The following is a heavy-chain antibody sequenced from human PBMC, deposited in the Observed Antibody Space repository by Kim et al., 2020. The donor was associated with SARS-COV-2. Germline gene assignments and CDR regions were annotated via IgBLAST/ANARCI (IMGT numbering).Heavy chain of an antibody. Sequence: SVKVSCKASGGTFSSYAISWVRQAPGQGLEWMGGIIPIFGTANYAQKFQGRVTITADESTSTAYMELSSLRSEDTAVYYCARIGRGYSGYDRGAFDIWGQGTMVTVSS. CDR3: ARIGRGYSGYDRGAFDI. CDR2: IIPIFGTA. D-gene: IGHD5-12*01. V-gene: IGHV1-69*13. CDR1: GGTFSSYA. J-gene: IGHJ3*02.